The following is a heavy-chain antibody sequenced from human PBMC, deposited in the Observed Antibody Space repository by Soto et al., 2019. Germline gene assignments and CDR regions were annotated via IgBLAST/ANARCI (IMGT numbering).Heavy chain of an antibody. V-gene: IGHV4-4*02. CDR3: AREVDVPMSTVTTLGY. D-gene: IGHD4-17*01. CDR1: GGFISSSHW. Sequence: QVQLQESGPGLVKPSGTLSLTCAVSGGFISSSHWWSWVRQPPRKGLEWIGEIYHSGRTNYNPSLKIRLTISVDKSKNQFSLKLSSVTAADTAVYYCAREVDVPMSTVTTLGYWGQGTLVTVSS. CDR2: IYHSGRT. J-gene: IGHJ4*02.